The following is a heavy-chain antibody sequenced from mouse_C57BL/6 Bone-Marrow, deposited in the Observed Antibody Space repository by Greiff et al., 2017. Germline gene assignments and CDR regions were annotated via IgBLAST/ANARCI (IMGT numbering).Heavy chain of an antibody. D-gene: IGHD2-4*01. V-gene: IGHV1-50*01. J-gene: IGHJ2*01. Sequence: QVQLQQSGAELVKPGASVKLSCKASGYTFTSYWMQWVKQRPGQGLEWIGEIDPSDSYTNYNQKFKGKATLTVDTSSSTAYMQVSSLTSEDSAVYYCAREGFYYESYDEWGQGTTLTVSA. CDR1: GYTFTSYW. CDR3: AREGFYYESYDE. CDR2: IDPSDSYT.